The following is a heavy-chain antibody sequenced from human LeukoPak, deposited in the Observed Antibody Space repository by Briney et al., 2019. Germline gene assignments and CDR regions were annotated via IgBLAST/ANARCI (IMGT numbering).Heavy chain of an antibody. CDR3: AKSSSGLLDY. J-gene: IGHJ4*02. CDR2: ISYDGSNK. Sequence: GGSLRLSCAASGFTFSSYAMHWVRQAPGKGLEWVAVISYDGSNKYYADSVKGRFTISRDNSKNTLYLQMNSLRAEDTAVYYCAKSSSGLLDYWGQGTLVTVSS. D-gene: IGHD6-19*01. CDR1: GFTFSSYA. V-gene: IGHV3-30*01.